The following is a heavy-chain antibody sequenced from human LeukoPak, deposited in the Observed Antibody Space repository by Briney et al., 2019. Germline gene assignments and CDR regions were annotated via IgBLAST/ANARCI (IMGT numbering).Heavy chain of an antibody. V-gene: IGHV3-30*18. Sequence: PGGSLRLSCAASGLTFSSYGMHWVRQAPGKGLEWVAVISNDGSNRDYADSVKGRFTISRDNSKNTLYLQMNSLRAEDTAVYYCAKDIDTIFSTSTFDYWGQGTLVTVSS. CDR3: AKDIDTIFSTSTFDY. J-gene: IGHJ4*02. CDR2: ISNDGSNR. CDR1: GLTFSSYG. D-gene: IGHD3-9*01.